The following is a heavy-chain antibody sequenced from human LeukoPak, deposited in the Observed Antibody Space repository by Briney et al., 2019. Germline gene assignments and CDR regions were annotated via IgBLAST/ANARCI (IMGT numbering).Heavy chain of an antibody. CDR1: GYTFTSYG. CDR2: ISAYNGNT. J-gene: IGHJ3*02. D-gene: IGHD3-3*01. Sequence: ASVKVSCTASGYTFTSYGISWVRQAPGQGLEWMGLISAYNGNTNYAQKLQGRVTMTTGTSTSTAYMELRSLRSDDTAVYYCARDRGDDFWSGYNDAFDIWGQGTMVTVSS. V-gene: IGHV1-18*01. CDR3: ARDRGDDFWSGYNDAFDI.